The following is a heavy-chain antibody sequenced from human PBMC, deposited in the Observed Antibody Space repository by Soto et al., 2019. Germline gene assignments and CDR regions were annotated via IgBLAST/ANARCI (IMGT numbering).Heavy chain of an antibody. J-gene: IGHJ4*02. D-gene: IGHD6-13*01. V-gene: IGHV4-59*01. Sequence: WATQAITCTVSGGSMRNYFWTWIRQPPGEGLEWIGYIHYSGTTSFFPSYNPSLRSRVTISEDTSKNQFSLKLLSVTTADTAVYFCAAGEASSRNLAPYYLDFWGQGTLVTLSS. CDR2: IHYSGTT. CDR3: AAGEASSRNLAPYYLDF. CDR1: GGSMRNYF.